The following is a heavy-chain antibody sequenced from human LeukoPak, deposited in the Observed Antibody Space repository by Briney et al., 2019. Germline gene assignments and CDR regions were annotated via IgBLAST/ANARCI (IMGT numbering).Heavy chain of an antibody. CDR1: GFTFDDYA. Sequence: GGSLRLSCAASGFTFDDYAMHWVRQAPGKGLEWVSLISWDGGSTYYADSVKGRFTISRDNSKNSLYLQMNSLRAEDTAVYYCAKETYIVVVPAAIFDYWGQGILVTVSS. V-gene: IGHV3-43D*03. J-gene: IGHJ4*02. D-gene: IGHD2-2*01. CDR2: ISWDGGST. CDR3: AKETYIVVVPAAIFDY.